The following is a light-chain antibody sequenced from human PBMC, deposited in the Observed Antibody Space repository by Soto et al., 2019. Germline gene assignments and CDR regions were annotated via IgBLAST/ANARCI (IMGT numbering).Light chain of an antibody. CDR2: GAS. CDR1: QSVSSN. V-gene: IGKV3D-15*01. Sequence: EIEMTQSPSTLSVSPGERATLSCRASQSVSSNLAWYQQKPGQAPRILIYGASIRATGIPARFSGSGSGTEFTLTISSLQSEDFAVYYYQQYNNRPPLTFGGGTKVEIK. J-gene: IGKJ4*01. CDR3: QQYNNRPPLT.